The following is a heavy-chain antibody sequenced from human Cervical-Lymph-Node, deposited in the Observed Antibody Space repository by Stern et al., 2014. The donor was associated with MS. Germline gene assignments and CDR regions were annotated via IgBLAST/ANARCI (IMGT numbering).Heavy chain of an antibody. J-gene: IGHJ4*02. CDR3: ARDPPEIGVSREGGDY. V-gene: IGHV1-69*01. CDR2: IIPLFGTA. Sequence: QVQLVQSGTEVKKPGSSVKVSCKASGGNLSNYGISWLRQAPGEGLEWMGGIIPLFGTAKYAQKFPGRITITAAQSTSTIYQEMRSLRSEDTVVYCGARDPPEIGVSREGGDYWGQGTLVTVSS. CDR1: GGNLSNYG. D-gene: IGHD1-14*01.